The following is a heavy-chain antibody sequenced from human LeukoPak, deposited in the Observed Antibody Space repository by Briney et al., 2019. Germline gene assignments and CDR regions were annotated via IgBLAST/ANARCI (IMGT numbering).Heavy chain of an antibody. J-gene: IGHJ4*02. CDR1: GGSISSYY. V-gene: IGHV4-59*01. CDR3: ARGLRGAQCDY. Sequence: SETLSLTCTVSGGSISSYYWSWIRQPPGKGLEWIGYIYYSGSTNYSPSLKSRVTISVDTSKNQFSLKLSSVTAADTAVYYCARGLRGAQCDYWGQGTLVTVSS. CDR2: IYYSGST. D-gene: IGHD3-10*01.